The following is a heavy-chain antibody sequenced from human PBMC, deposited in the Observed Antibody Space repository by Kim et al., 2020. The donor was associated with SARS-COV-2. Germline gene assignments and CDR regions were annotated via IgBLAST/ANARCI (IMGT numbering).Heavy chain of an antibody. CDR1: GGSFSGYY. J-gene: IGHJ4*02. CDR3: ARGGEITMVRVPDY. V-gene: IGHV4-34*01. D-gene: IGHD3-10*01. CDR2: INHSGST. Sequence: SENLSLTCAVYGGSFSGYYWSWIRQPPGKGLEWIGEINHSGSTNYNPSLKSRVTISVDTSKNQFSLKLSSVTAADTAVYYCARGGEITMVRVPDYWGQGTLVTVSS.